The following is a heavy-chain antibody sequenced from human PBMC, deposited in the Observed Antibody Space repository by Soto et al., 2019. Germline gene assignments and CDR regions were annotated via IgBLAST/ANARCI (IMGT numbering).Heavy chain of an antibody. CDR1: GYAFTTYG. D-gene: IGHD1-1*01. CDR2: ISAHNGNT. CDR3: ARGRYGDY. Sequence: QVHLVQSGAEVKKPGASVKVSCQASGYAFTTYGITWVRPAPGQGLEWMGWISAHNGNTNYAQKLQGRVTVTRDTSTSTAYMELRSLRSDDTAVYYCARGRYGDYWGQGALVTVSS. V-gene: IGHV1-18*01. J-gene: IGHJ4*02.